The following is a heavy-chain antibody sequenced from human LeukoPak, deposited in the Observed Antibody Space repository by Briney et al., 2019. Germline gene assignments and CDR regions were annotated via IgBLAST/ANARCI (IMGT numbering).Heavy chain of an antibody. CDR1: GGSFSGYY. CDR3: AREAGAYGDYVGLYYFDY. J-gene: IGHJ4*02. D-gene: IGHD4-17*01. CDR2: INHSGST. V-gene: IGHV4-34*01. Sequence: SETLSLTCAVYGGSFSGYYWSWIRQPPGKGLEWIGEINHSGSTNYNPSLKSRVTISVDTSKNQFSLKLSSVTAVDTAVYYCAREAGAYGDYVGLYYFDYWGQGTLVTVSS.